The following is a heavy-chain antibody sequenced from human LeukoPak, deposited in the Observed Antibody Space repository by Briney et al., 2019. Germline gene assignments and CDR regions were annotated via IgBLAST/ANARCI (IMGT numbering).Heavy chain of an antibody. J-gene: IGHJ4*02. CDR3: ARGTVDGYSHFDY. CDR1: GFTVSSNY. Sequence: GGSLGLSCAASGFTVSSNYMSWVRQAPGKGLEWVSVIYSGGSTYYADSVKGRFTISRDNSKNTLYLQMNSLRAEDTAVYYCARGTVDGYSHFDYWGQGTLVIVSS. CDR2: IYSGGST. D-gene: IGHD5-24*01. V-gene: IGHV3-53*01.